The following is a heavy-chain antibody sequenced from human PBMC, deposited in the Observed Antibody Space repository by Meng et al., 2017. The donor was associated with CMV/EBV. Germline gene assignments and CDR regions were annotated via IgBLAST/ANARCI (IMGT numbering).Heavy chain of an antibody. CDR3: ARVSRGGDYKCLGY. V-gene: IGHV3-48*03. CDR1: GFNFSNYE. J-gene: IGHJ4*02. CDR2: ISSSGNTK. D-gene: IGHD4-17*01. Sequence: GESLKISCAASGFNFSNYEMNWVRQAPGKGLEWLSYISSSGNTKYYADSVKGRFTISRDNSKNTLYLQMNSLRAEDTAVYYCARVSRGGDYKCLGYWGQGTLVTVSS.